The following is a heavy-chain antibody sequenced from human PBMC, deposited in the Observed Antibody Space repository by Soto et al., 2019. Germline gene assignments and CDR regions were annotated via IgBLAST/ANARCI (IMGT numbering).Heavy chain of an antibody. CDR3: ARGGVYGGDHYYTAMDV. CDR1: GFTFSKYA. J-gene: IGHJ6*02. V-gene: IGHV3-23*01. CDR2: INSYEHGP. Sequence: PGGSLRLSCAASGFTFSKYALTWVRQSPGKGLEWVSAINSYEHGPYYIDSARGRFTISRDNSKNMVYLQMNDLRAGDSAVYYCARGGVYGGDHYYTAMDVWGQGTTVTVSS. D-gene: IGHD3-3*01.